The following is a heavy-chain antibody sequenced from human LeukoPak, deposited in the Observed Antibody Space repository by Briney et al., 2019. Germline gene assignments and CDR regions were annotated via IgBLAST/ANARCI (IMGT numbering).Heavy chain of an antibody. CDR2: IYSGGST. V-gene: IGHV3-66*01. D-gene: IGHD1-14*01. Sequence: GSLRLSCAASGFTVSSNYMSWVRQAPGKGLERVSVIYSGGSTYYADSVKGRFTISRDNSKNTLYLQMNSLRAEDTAVYYCARDRNNHDAFDVWGRGITVSVSS. CDR1: GFTVSSNY. J-gene: IGHJ3*01. CDR3: ARDRNNHDAFDV.